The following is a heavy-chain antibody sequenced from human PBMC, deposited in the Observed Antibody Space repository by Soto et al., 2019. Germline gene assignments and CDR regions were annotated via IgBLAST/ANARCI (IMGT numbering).Heavy chain of an antibody. V-gene: IGHV1-2*02. CDR1: GYTFTAYY. J-gene: IGHJ6*02. CDR2: INPKFGDT. D-gene: IGHD3-10*02. Sequence: QVQLVQSGAEVKEPGDSVRVSCEASGYTFTAYYIHWVRQAPGQGLEWMGLINPKFGDTTYAQDFQGRVSMTRDISISTVYLELSMLTSDDTAIYYCARNMDYYYGRGSGNGHGVWGQGTTVTVFS. CDR3: ARNMDYYYGRGSGNGHGV.